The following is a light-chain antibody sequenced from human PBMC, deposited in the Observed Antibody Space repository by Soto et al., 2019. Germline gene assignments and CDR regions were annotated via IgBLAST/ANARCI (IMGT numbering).Light chain of an antibody. Sequence: SVLTQPPSVSGAPGQRVTIYCTGSSSNIGAGYDVHWYQQLPGTAPKLLIFRNNNRPSGVPDRFSGSKSGTSASLAITGLQAEDEADYYCQSYDSSLSAYVFATGTKVTVL. J-gene: IGLJ1*01. V-gene: IGLV1-40*01. CDR1: SSNIGAGYD. CDR3: QSYDSSLSAYV. CDR2: RNN.